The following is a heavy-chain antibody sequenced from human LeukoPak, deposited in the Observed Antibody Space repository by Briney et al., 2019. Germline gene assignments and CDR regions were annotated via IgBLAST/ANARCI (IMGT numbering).Heavy chain of an antibody. D-gene: IGHD3-3*01. V-gene: IGHV1-2*02. J-gene: IGHJ5*02. CDR3: ARDSYYDFWSGYPKVAWFDP. Sequence: GASVKASCKASGYTFTGYYMHWVRQAPGQGLEWMGWINPNSGGTSYAQKFQGRVTMTRDTSTSTVYMELSSLRSEDTAVYYCARDSYYDFWSGYPKVAWFDPWGQGTLVTVSS. CDR1: GYTFTGYY. CDR2: INPNSGGT.